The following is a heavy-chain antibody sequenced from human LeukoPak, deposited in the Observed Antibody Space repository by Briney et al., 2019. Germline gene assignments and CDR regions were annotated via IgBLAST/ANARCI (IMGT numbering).Heavy chain of an antibody. J-gene: IGHJ4*02. CDR1: GYTFTGYY. D-gene: IGHD3-10*01. Sequence: ASVTVSCKASGYTFTGYYMHWVRQAPGQGLEWMGWINPNSGGTNYAQKFQGWVTMTRDTSISTAYMELSRLRSDDTAVYYCARLALPYGSGSYYTLYYFDYWGQGTLVTVSS. V-gene: IGHV1-2*04. CDR3: ARLALPYGSGSYYTLYYFDY. CDR2: INPNSGGT.